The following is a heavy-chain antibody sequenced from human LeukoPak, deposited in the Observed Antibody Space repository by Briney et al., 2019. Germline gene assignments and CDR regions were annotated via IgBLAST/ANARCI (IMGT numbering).Heavy chain of an antibody. CDR1: GGSISSYY. V-gene: IGHV4-59*08. Sequence: PSETLSLTCTVSGGSISSYYWSWIRQPPGKGLEWIGYIYYSGSTNYNPSLKSRVTISVDTSKNQFSLKLSSVTAADTAVYYCALTIVGATTYFDYWGQGTLVTVSS. D-gene: IGHD1-26*01. J-gene: IGHJ4*02. CDR3: ALTIVGATTYFDY. CDR2: IYYSGST.